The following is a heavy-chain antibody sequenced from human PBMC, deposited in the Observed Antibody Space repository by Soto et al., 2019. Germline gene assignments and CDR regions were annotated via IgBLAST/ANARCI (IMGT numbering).Heavy chain of an antibody. CDR3: ARDLSKGIAAHGGMDV. CDR2: INPSGGST. V-gene: IGHV1-46*01. CDR1: GYTFTSYY. D-gene: IGHD6-13*01. Sequence: VKVSCKASGYTFTSYYMHWVRQAPGQGLEWMGIINPSGGSTSCAQKFQGRVTMTRDTSTSTVYMELSSLRSEDTAVYYCARDLSKGIAAHGGMDVWGQGTTVTVSS. J-gene: IGHJ6*02.